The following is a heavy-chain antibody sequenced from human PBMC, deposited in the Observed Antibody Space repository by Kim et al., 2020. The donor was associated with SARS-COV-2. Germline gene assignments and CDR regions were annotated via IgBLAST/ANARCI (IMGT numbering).Heavy chain of an antibody. CDR3: ARGLYCTSSNCYSYFDY. D-gene: IGHD2-2*01. V-gene: IGHV3-30*04. CDR1: GFAFGTYT. J-gene: IGHJ4*01. CDR2: ILYDGRNQ. Sequence: GGSLRLSCAASGFAFGTYTMHWVRQAPGKGLEWVAVILYDGRNQYYGDSVKGRFTISRDDSKYTLYLQMDSLRPEDTAIYHCARGLYCTSSNCYSYFDY.